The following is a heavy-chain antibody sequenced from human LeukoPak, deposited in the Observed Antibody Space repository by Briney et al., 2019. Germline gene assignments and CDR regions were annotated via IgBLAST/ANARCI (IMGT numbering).Heavy chain of an antibody. CDR1: GASMKSYY. V-gene: IGHV4-59*08. D-gene: IGHD1-26*01. CDR2: ISYSGDT. CDR3: ARQPYMLGAYYFDY. Sequence: SETLSLTCTVSGASMKSYYWSWIRQPPGKGLEWIGYISYSGDTNYNPSLKSRVTLSVDTSKNQFSLNLRSVTAADTAVYYCARQPYMLGAYYFDYWDQGTLVTVSS. J-gene: IGHJ4*02.